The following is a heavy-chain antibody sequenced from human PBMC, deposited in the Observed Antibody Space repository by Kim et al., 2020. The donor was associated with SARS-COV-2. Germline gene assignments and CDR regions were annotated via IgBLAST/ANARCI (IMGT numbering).Heavy chain of an antibody. Sequence: GGSLRLSCAASGLTVSSNFMSWVRQAPGKGLEWVSLIYSDGTTKYAGAVKGRFTISRDSSKNTLSLQMNSLRAEDTAVYYCANMWAARDYWGQGTLVTVSS. D-gene: IGHD1-26*01. V-gene: IGHV3-53*01. J-gene: IGHJ4*02. CDR1: GLTVSSNF. CDR2: IYSDGTT. CDR3: ANMWAARDY.